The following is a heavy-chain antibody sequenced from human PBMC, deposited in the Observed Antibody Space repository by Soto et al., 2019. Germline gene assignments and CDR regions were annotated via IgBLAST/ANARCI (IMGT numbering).Heavy chain of an antibody. V-gene: IGHV4-39*01. CDR2: IYYAGDI. J-gene: IGHJ4*02. CDR3: ARQDATMGYYAFWSGFPVAH. CDR1: GGSISSSIYY. D-gene: IGHD3-3*01. Sequence: PSETLSLTCTVSGGSISSSIYYWGWVRQSPGKGLEWIGSIYYAGDIQYNPSLKSRVTLSVDRSNNQFSLKVTSVTAADTAVYYCARQDATMGYYAFWSGFPVAHWGQGTLVTVSS.